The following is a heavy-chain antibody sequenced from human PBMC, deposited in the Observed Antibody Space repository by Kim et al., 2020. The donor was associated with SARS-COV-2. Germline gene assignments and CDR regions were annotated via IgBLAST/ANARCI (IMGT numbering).Heavy chain of an antibody. Sequence: RFTISRDNSKNTLYLQMNSLRAEDTAVYYCARDPYYYGSGSSYYYYGMDVWGQGTTVTVSS. CDR3: ARDPYYYGSGSSYYYYGMDV. J-gene: IGHJ6*02. V-gene: IGHV3-30*01. D-gene: IGHD3-10*01.